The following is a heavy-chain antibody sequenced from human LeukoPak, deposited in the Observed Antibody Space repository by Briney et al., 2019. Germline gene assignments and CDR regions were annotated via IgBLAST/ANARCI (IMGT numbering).Heavy chain of an antibody. CDR2: ISYDGSNK. CDR3: AKESLQYDILTGYYFD. CDR1: GFTFSTYF. D-gene: IGHD3-9*01. V-gene: IGHV3-30*18. Sequence: GGSLRLSCAASGFTFSTYFMHWVRQAPGKGLEWVAVISYDGSNKYYADSVKGRFTISRDNSKNTLYLQMNSLRAEDTAVYYCAKESLQYDILTGYYFDWGQGTLVTVSS. J-gene: IGHJ4*02.